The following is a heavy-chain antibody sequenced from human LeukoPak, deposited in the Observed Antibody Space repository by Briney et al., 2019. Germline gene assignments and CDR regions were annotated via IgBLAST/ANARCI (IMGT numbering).Heavy chain of an antibody. Sequence: GGSLRLSCAAPGFTFSSYAMSWVRQAPGKGLEWVSTISATGGSTFYADSVKGRFTISRDNSKDTLYLQINSLRAEDTAVYFCAKVQTTVVSPPDSWGQGTLVTVSS. CDR1: GFTFSSYA. CDR2: ISATGGST. V-gene: IGHV3-23*01. J-gene: IGHJ4*02. D-gene: IGHD4-23*01. CDR3: AKVQTTVVSPPDS.